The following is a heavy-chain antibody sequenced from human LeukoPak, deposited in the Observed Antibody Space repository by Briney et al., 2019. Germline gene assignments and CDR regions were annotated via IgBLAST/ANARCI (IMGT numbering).Heavy chain of an antibody. J-gene: IGHJ4*02. V-gene: IGHV3-7*01. CDR2: IKQDGSEK. Sequence: GGSLRLSCAASGFTFRRYWMSWVRQAPGKGLEWVANIKQDGSEKYYVDSVKGRFTISRDNAKNSLYLQMNSLRAEDTAVYYCARDQLWFGEYFDYWGQGTLVTVSS. CDR3: ARDQLWFGEYFDY. CDR1: GFTFRRYW. D-gene: IGHD3-10*01.